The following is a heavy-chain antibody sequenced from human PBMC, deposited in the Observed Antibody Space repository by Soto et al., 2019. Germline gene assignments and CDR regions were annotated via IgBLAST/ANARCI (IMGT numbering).Heavy chain of an antibody. CDR2: ISGSGGST. CDR3: AKDTSPRWIQLWQFDY. D-gene: IGHD5-18*01. Sequence: EVQLLESGGGLVQPGGSLRLSCAASGFTFSSYAMSWVRQAPGKGLEWVSAISGSGGSTYYADSVKGRFTISRDNSKNTLYLQMNSLRAEDTAVYYCAKDTSPRWIQLWQFDYWGQGTLVIVSS. V-gene: IGHV3-23*01. CDR1: GFTFSSYA. J-gene: IGHJ4*02.